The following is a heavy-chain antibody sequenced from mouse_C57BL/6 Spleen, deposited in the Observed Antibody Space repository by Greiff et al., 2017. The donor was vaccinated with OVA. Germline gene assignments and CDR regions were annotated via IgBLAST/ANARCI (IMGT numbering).Heavy chain of an antibody. J-gene: IGHJ4*01. CDR3: ARGDYDYDGDAMDY. CDR2: ISSGSSTI. V-gene: IGHV5-17*01. Sequence: EVMLVESGGGLVKPGGSLKLSCAASGFTFSDYGMHWVRQAPEKGLEWVAYISSGSSTIYYADTVKGRFTISRDNAKNTLFLQMTSLRSEDTAMYYCARGDYDYDGDAMDYWGQGTSVTVSS. D-gene: IGHD2-4*01. CDR1: GFTFSDYG.